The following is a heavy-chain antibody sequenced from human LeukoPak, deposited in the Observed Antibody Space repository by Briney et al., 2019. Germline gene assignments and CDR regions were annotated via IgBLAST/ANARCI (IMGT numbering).Heavy chain of an antibody. V-gene: IGHV4-39*01. J-gene: IGHJ5*02. CDR3: ARTVMYYYDSSAGNWFDP. CDR1: GGSISSRSYY. CDR2: IYYSGST. D-gene: IGHD3-22*01. Sequence: SETLSLTCTVSGGSISSRSYYWGWIRQPPGKGLEWIGSIYYSGSTYYNPSLKSRVTISVDTSKNRFSLKLSSVTAADTAVYYCARTVMYYYDSSAGNWFDPWGQGTLVTVSS.